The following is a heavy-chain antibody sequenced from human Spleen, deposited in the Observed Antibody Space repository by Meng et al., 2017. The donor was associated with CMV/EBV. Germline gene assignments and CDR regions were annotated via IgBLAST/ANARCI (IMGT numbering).Heavy chain of an antibody. CDR3: AREKYGGAYFDY. CDR1: GFTFSSYW. D-gene: IGHD4-23*01. V-gene: IGHV3-7*01. Sequence: GGSLRLSCAASGFTFSSYWMSWVRQAPGKGLEWVANIRQDGSEKYYVDSVKGRFTISRDSAKNSLYLEMNSLSGEDTAVYYCAREKYGGAYFDYWGQGTLVTVSS. J-gene: IGHJ4*02. CDR2: IRQDGSEK.